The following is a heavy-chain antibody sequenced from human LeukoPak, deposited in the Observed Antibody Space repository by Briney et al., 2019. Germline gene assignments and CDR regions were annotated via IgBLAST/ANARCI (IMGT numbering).Heavy chain of an antibody. CDR3: ARGPRGPTKYGRSDRDTFDH. V-gene: IGHV3-30*06. Sequence: GRSLRLSCVTSGFTFSDYSIHWVRQAPGRGLEWVAVTLYDGSMQYYADSVKGRFIISRDNSKNTVYLQMNSLRPEDMALYYCARGPRGPTKYGRSDRDTFDHWGQGTQATVSS. D-gene: IGHD2-21*01. J-gene: IGHJ4*02. CDR1: GFTFSDYS. CDR2: TLYDGSMQ.